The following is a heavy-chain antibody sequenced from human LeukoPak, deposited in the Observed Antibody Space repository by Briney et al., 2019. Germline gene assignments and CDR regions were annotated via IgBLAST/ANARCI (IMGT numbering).Heavy chain of an antibody. D-gene: IGHD2/OR15-2a*01. Sequence: GRPPRLSCAASGFTFSSYGMHWVRQAPGKGLEWVAVIWYDGSNKYYADSVKGRLTISRDNSKNTLYLQMNSLRAEDTAVYYCARDAPLCDYWGQGTLVTVSS. CDR1: GFTFSSYG. CDR2: IWYDGSNK. J-gene: IGHJ4*02. V-gene: IGHV3-33*01. CDR3: ARDAPLCDY.